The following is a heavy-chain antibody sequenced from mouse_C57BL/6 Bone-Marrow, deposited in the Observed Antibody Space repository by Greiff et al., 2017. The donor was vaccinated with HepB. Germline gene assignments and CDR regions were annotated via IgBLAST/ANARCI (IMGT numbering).Heavy chain of an antibody. CDR2: IYPRSGNT. J-gene: IGHJ2*01. V-gene: IGHV1-81*01. CDR3: ARAHDGYRFP. Sequence: QVQLKESGAELARPGASVKLSCKASGYTFTSYGISWVKQRTGQGLEWIGEIYPRSGNTYYNEKFKGKATLTADKSSSTAYMELRSLTSEDSAVYFCARAHDGYRFPWGQGTTLTVSS. D-gene: IGHD2-3*01. CDR1: GYTFTSYG.